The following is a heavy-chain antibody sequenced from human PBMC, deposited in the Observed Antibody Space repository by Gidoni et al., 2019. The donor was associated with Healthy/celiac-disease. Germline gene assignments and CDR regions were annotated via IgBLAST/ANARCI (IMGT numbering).Heavy chain of an antibody. CDR3: ARENYGDYGGDWYFDL. Sequence: QVQLVQPGAEVKKPGYSVKVSCKASGGTFSSYAISWVRQAPGQGLEWMGGIIPIFGTANYAQKFQGRVTITADESTSTAYMELSSLRSEDTAVYYCARENYGDYGGDWYFDLWGRGTLVTVSS. J-gene: IGHJ2*01. V-gene: IGHV1-69*01. CDR2: IIPIFGTA. CDR1: GGTFSSYA. D-gene: IGHD4-17*01.